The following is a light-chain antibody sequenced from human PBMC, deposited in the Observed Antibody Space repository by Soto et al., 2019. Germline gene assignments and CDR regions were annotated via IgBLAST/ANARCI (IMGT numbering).Light chain of an antibody. V-gene: IGKV1-5*03. J-gene: IGKJ2*01. CDR3: QQSNSYPYT. Sequence: DIQMTQSPSTLSASVGDRVTITCRASQSISSWLAWYQQKPGKAPNLLIYRSSSLESGVPSRFSGSGSGTEFTLTISGLQPDDFASYYCQQSNSYPYTVGQGTKLEIK. CDR2: RSS. CDR1: QSISSW.